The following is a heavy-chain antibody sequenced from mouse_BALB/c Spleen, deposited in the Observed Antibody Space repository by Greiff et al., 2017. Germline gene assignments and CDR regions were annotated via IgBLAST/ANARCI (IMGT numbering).Heavy chain of an antibody. J-gene: IGHJ3*01. D-gene: IGHD2-4*01. V-gene: IGHV1-67*01. Sequence: QVQLQQSGPELVRPGVSVKISCKGSSYTFTDYAMHWVKQSHAKSLEWIGVISTYYGNTNYNQKFKGKATMTVDKSSSTAYMELARLTSEDSAVYYCARSDDYDGTGFAYWGQGTLVTVSA. CDR3: ARSDDYDGTGFAY. CDR2: ISTYYGNT. CDR1: SYTFTDYA.